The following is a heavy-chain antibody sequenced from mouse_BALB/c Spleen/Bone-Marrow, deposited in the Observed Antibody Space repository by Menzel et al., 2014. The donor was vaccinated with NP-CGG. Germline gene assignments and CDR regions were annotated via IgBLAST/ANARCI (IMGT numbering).Heavy chain of an antibody. D-gene: IGHD1-1*01. Sequence: VQLQQSGPGLVQPSKSLSITCTVSGFSLTTYGVHWVRQSPGKGLEWLGVIWSGGKTDYNAAFISRLSISKDNAKSQVFFKMNSLQANDTAIYYCARINYGNRRDWYFDVWGAGTTVTVSS. V-gene: IGHV2-2*02. CDR2: IWSGGKT. CDR3: ARINYGNRRDWYFDV. J-gene: IGHJ1*01. CDR1: GFSLTTYG.